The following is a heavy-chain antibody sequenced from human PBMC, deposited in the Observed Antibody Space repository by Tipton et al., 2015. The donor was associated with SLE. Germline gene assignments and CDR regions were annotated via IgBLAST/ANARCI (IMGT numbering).Heavy chain of an antibody. CDR1: GGSISRYY. J-gene: IGHJ4*02. CDR2: IYTGGNT. Sequence: TLSLTCTVSGGSISRYYWGWIRQPAGKGLELLGRIYTGGNTKYNPSLASRVTLSVDASKDQFSLRLTSVTAADTAVYYCVVCSPSSCSYFDYWGQGRLVTVSS. D-gene: IGHD2-2*01. CDR3: VVCSPSSCSYFDY. V-gene: IGHV4-4*07.